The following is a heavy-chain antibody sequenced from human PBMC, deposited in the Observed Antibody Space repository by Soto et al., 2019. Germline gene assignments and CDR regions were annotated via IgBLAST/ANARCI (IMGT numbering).Heavy chain of an antibody. D-gene: IGHD5-18*01. J-gene: IGHJ6*02. CDR2: ISYDGSNK. CDR3: AKGYSYGYVYYYYGMDV. V-gene: IGHV3-30*18. CDR1: GFTFSSYG. Sequence: QPGGSLRLSCAASGFTFSSYGMHWVRQAPGKGLEWVAVISYDGSNKYYADSVKGRFTISRDNSKNTLYLQMNSLRAEDTAVYYCAKGYSYGYVYYYYGMDVWGQGTTVTVSS.